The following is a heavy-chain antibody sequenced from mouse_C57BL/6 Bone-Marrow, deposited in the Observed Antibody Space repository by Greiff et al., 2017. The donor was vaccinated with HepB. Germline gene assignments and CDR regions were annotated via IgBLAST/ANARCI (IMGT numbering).Heavy chain of an antibody. Sequence: EVQVVESGGGLVKPGGSLKLSCAASGFTFSSYAMSWVRQTPEKRLEWVATISDGGSYTYYPDNVKGRFTISRDNAKNNLYLQMSHLKSEDTAMYYCARVGRSFAYWGQGTLVTVSA. J-gene: IGHJ3*01. CDR3: ARVGRSFAY. CDR2: ISDGGSYT. V-gene: IGHV5-4*01. CDR1: GFTFSSYA.